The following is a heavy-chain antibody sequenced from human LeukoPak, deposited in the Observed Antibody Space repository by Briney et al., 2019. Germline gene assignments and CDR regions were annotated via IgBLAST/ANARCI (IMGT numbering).Heavy chain of an antibody. CDR3: ARGVKSGTCGTTASQPGGYFDY. V-gene: IGHV3-74*01. J-gene: IGHJ4*02. D-gene: IGHD2-21*01. CDR1: GFSFSDSW. Sequence: GGSLRLSCAASGFSFSDSWMHWVRQAPGKGLVWVSRISSHGSVTTYADLVKGRFTISRDNAKNTLFLQMSSLRAEDTAVYYCARGVKSGTCGTTASQPGGYFDYWDQGALVTVSS. CDR2: ISSHGSVT.